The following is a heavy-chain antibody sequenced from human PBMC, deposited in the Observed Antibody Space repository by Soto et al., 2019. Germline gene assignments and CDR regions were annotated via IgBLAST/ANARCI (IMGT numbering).Heavy chain of an antibody. V-gene: IGHV3-23*01. J-gene: IGHJ4*02. CDR3: AKKGSSITIFGVVIIPVDY. CDR1: VFTFSSYA. Sequence: GGSLRLSCAASVFTFSSYAMSWVRQAPGKGLEWVSAISGSGGSTYYADSVKGRFTISRDNSKNTLYLQMNSLRAEDTAVYYCAKKGSSITIFGVVIIPVDYWGQGTLVTVSS. D-gene: IGHD3-3*01. CDR2: ISGSGGST.